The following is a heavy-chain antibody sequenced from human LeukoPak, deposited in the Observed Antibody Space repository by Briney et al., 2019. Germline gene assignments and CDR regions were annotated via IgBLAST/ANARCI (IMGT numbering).Heavy chain of an antibody. V-gene: IGHV3-23*01. J-gene: IGHJ4*02. CDR1: GFTFSTYA. CDR2: ISGSGGGT. D-gene: IGHD1-26*01. CDR3: AKWIVGATPHFDY. Sequence: QSGGSLRLSCAASGFTFSTYAMSWVRQAPGKGLEWVSTISGSGGGTYYADSVKSRFTISRDNSKNTVYLQMNSLRAEDTAVYYCAKWIVGATPHFDYWGQGTLVTVSS.